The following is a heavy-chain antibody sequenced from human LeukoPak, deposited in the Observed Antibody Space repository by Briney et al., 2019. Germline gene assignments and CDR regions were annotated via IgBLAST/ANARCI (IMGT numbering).Heavy chain of an antibody. Sequence: SETLSLTCTVSGGSISSGDYYWSWIRQPPGKGLEWIGYIYYSGSTYYNPSLKSRVTISVDTSKNQSSLKLSSVTAADTAVCYCARAYCGGDCPTYYYYYYMDVWGKGTTVTVSS. CDR1: GGSISSGDYY. J-gene: IGHJ6*03. CDR3: ARAYCGGDCPTYYYYYYMDV. V-gene: IGHV4-30-4*08. D-gene: IGHD2-21*01. CDR2: IYYSGST.